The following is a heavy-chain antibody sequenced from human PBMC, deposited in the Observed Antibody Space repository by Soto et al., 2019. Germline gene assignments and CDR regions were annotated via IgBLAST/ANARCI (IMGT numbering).Heavy chain of an antibody. Sequence: VSVKVACKASGYTLTGYYMHWVRQAPGQGLAWMGWINPNSGGTNYAQKFQGRVTMTRDTSISTAYMELSRLRSDDTAVYYCARDFQRACRGGSCYWCGRWGQGTRVTVSS. CDR1: GYTLTGYY. CDR3: ARDFQRACRGGSCYWCGR. V-gene: IGHV1-2*02. J-gene: IGHJ5*02. D-gene: IGHD2-15*01. CDR2: INPNSGGT.